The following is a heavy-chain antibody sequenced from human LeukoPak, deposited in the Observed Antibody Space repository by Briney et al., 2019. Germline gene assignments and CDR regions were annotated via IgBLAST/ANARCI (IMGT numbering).Heavy chain of an antibody. D-gene: IGHD1-26*01. CDR2: IRYDGSNK. CDR1: GFTFSSYS. V-gene: IGHV3-30*02. CDR3: AKDSGSYWSWFDP. Sequence: GGSLRLSCAASGFTFSSYSMNWVRQAPGKGLEWVAFIRYDGSNKYYADSVKGRFTISRDNSKNTPYLQMNSLRAEDTAVYYCAKDSGSYWSWFDPWGQGTLVTVSS. J-gene: IGHJ5*02.